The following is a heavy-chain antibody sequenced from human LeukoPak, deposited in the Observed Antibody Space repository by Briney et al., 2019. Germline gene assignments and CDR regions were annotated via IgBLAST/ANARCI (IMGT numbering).Heavy chain of an antibody. V-gene: IGHV1-2*04. Sequence: GASVKVSCKASGYTFTGYYMHWVRQAPGQGLEWMGWINPNSGGTNYAQKFQGWVTMTRDTSISTAYMELSSLRSDDTAVYYCARDRGGGYCSSTSCYPADAFDIWGQGTMVTVSS. J-gene: IGHJ3*02. D-gene: IGHD2-2*01. CDR3: ARDRGGGYCSSTSCYPADAFDI. CDR2: INPNSGGT. CDR1: GYTFTGYY.